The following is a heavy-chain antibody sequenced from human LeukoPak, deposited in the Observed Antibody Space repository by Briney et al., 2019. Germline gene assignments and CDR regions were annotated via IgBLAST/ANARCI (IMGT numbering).Heavy chain of an antibody. CDR2: INHSGST. J-gene: IGHJ4*02. CDR1: GFTFSSYA. Sequence: GSLRLSCAASGFTFSSYAMSWVRQPPGKGPEWIGEINHSGSTNYNPSLKSRVTISVATSKNQFSLKLSSVTAADTAVYYCARARVVTATPYDYWGQGTLVTVSS. D-gene: IGHD2-21*02. CDR3: ARARVVTATPYDY. V-gene: IGHV4-34*01.